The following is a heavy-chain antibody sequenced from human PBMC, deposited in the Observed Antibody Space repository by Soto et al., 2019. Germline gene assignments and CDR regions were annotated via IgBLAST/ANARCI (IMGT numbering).Heavy chain of an antibody. CDR1: GFTFSSYA. Sequence: GGSLRLSCAASGFTFSSYAMHWVRQAPGNGLEWLAFMSYDGSNNYYADSVKGRFTISRDNSKNTLYLQMISLRADYTAVYYCARDRAYVWGSYHFDYWGQGTLVTVSS. CDR2: MSYDGSNN. J-gene: IGHJ4*02. D-gene: IGHD3-16*02. V-gene: IGHV3-30-3*01. CDR3: ARDRAYVWGSYHFDY.